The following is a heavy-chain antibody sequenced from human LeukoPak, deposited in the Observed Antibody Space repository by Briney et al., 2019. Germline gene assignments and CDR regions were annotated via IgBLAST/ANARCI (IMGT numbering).Heavy chain of an antibody. V-gene: IGHV1-24*01. J-gene: IGHJ6*02. CDR2: FDPEDGET. CDR3: ATERGDSYYGMDV. D-gene: IGHD3-10*01. CDR1: GYTLTELS. Sequence: ASVTVSFTVSGYTLTELSMHWVRQAPGKGREWMGGFDPEDGETIYAQKFQGRVTMTEDTSTDTAYMELSSLRSEDTAVYYCATERGDSYYGMDVWGQGTTVTVSS.